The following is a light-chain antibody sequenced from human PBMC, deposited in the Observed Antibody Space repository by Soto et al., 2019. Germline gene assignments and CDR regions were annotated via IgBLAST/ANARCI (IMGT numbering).Light chain of an antibody. J-gene: IGKJ3*01. CDR3: LQHNNYPFT. V-gene: IGKV1-17*01. CDR2: EIS. Sequence: DIQVTQSPSSLSASAGDRVTITCRASQGVRNALDWYQQKPGRAPKRLIYEISSLQSGVPSRFTGSGSGTEFTLTISSLQPEDFATYYCLQHNNYPFTFGPWTKVDIK. CDR1: QGVRNA.